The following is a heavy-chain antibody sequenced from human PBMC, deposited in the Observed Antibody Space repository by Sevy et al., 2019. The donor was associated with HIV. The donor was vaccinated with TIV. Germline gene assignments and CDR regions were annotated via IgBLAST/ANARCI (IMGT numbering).Heavy chain of an antibody. CDR3: ARVVGVPPNDYYGMDV. CDR1: GFTFSDYY. J-gene: IGHJ6*02. CDR2: ISGSASTI. V-gene: IGHV3-11*01. Sequence: GGSLRLSCAASGFTFSDYYMSWIRQAPGKGLEWVSYISGSASTIYYADSVKGRFTISRDNAKNSLYLQMNSLRAEDTTVYYCARVVGVPPNDYYGMDVWGQGTTVTVSS. D-gene: IGHD3-22*01.